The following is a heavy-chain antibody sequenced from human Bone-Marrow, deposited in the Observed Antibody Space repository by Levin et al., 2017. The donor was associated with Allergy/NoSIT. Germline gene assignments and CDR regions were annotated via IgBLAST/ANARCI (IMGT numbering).Heavy chain of an antibody. CDR1: GFTFSVSG. D-gene: IGHD2-8*01. CDR3: AKHHCHNGVCYNVETAFDD. CDR2: ISGNGHST. V-gene: IGHV3-23*01. Sequence: AGGSLRLSCVGSGFTFSVSGMSWVRQAPGKGPEWVSAISGNGHSTYYTDSVKGRFTISRDNSKNTLYLEMTGLRVEDTALYYCAKHHCHNGVCYNVETAFDDWGRGTLVTVSS. J-gene: IGHJ4*02.